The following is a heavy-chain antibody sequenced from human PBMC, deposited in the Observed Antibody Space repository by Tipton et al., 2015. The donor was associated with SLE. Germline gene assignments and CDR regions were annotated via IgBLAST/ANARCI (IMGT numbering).Heavy chain of an antibody. CDR2: VSYSGTT. CDR1: GDSITSDPYH. J-gene: IGHJ4*02. CDR3: ARHGYPEERWLQYNLEY. V-gene: IGHV4-61*09. Sequence: TLSLTCTVSGDSITSDPYHWSWIRQAAGKGLEWIGYVSYSGTTNYNPSLKSRVSISVDTSKNQVSLKLNSVTAADTVVYYCARHGYPEERWLQYNLEYWGQGTLVTVSS. D-gene: IGHD5-24*01.